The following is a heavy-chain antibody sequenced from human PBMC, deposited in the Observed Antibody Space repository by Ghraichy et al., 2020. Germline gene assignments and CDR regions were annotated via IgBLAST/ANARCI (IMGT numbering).Heavy chain of an antibody. CDR1: GLTFSNYW. CDR2: IKQDGREK. V-gene: IGHV3-7*03. J-gene: IGHJ4*02. CDR3: AAGLGFITNY. Sequence: GSLRLSCTASGLTFSNYWMNWVRRAPGKGLEWLSNIKQDGREKYYVDSVAGRFTISRDNAKNSLFLQMNTLRAEDTAVYYCAAGLGFITNYWGQGTLVTVSS. D-gene: IGHD3-10*01.